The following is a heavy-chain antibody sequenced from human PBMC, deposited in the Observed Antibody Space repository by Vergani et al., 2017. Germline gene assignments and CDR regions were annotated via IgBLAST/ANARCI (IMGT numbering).Heavy chain of an antibody. CDR1: GFTFSSYS. V-gene: IGHV3-21*01. CDR3: ARDTKWLLRHYDAFDI. D-gene: IGHD3-22*01. J-gene: IGHJ3*02. Sequence: EVQLVESGGGLVKPGGSLRLSCAASGFTFSSYSMNWVRQAPGKGLEWVSSISSSSSYIYYADSVKGRFTISRDNAKNSLYLQMNSLRAEDTAVYYCARDTKWLLRHYDAFDIWGQGTMVTVSS. CDR2: ISSSSSYI.